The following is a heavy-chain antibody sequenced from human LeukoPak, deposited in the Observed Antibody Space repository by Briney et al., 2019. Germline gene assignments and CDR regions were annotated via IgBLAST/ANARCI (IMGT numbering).Heavy chain of an antibody. CDR3: ARGVRGELLAFDI. CDR2: INPNSGGT. Sequence: ASVKVSCKASGYTFTRYYMHWVRQARGQGLEWVGWINPNSGGTNSAQKLQGSVTMNRDTSMSTAYMELSRLRSDDTAVYYCARGVRGELLAFDIWGQGTMVTVSS. D-gene: IGHD3-10*01. V-gene: IGHV1-2*02. CDR1: GYTFTRYY. J-gene: IGHJ3*02.